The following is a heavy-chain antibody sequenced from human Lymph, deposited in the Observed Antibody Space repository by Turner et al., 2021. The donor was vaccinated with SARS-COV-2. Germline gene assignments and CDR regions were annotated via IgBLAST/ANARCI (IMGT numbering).Heavy chain of an antibody. CDR3: ARERVWFDP. J-gene: IGHJ5*02. Sequence: QLQLQESGPGPVKPSQTLSLTSAVSGGSTSSGGYSWSWIRQPPGKGLECIGYVSHSWGTYYTPSLKGRVTISVDKSKNQFSLKLGSVTAADTAVYYCARERVWFDPWGQGTLVTVSS. CDR2: VSHSWGT. CDR1: GGSTSSGGYS. V-gene: IGHV4-30-2*01. D-gene: IGHD6-13*01.